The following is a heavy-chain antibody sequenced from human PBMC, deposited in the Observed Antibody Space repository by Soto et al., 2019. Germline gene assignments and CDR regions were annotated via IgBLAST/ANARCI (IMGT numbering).Heavy chain of an antibody. CDR3: ARGAQDIVVVPAALSHWFDP. CDR2: INHSGST. CDR1: GGSFSGYY. Sequence: QVQLQQWGAGLLKPSETLSLTCAVYGGSFSGYYWSWIRQPPGKGLEWIGEINHSGSTNYNPSLKSRVTISVDPSKNQSSLKLSSVTAADTAVYYCARGAQDIVVVPAALSHWFDPWGQGTLVTVSS. J-gene: IGHJ5*02. V-gene: IGHV4-34*01. D-gene: IGHD2-2*01.